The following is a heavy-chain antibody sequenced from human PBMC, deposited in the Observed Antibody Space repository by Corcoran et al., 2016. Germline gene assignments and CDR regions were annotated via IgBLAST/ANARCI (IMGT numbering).Heavy chain of an antibody. V-gene: IGHV3-30*18. J-gene: IGHJ4*02. CDR1: GFTFSIFG. Sequence: QVQLVESGGGVVQPGRSLRLSCAASGFTFSIFGMHWVRQAPGKGLEWVAIISYDGTNKSYADSVRGRFTISRDSSKNTLYLQMNSLRPEDTAVYYCAKVDMITVTTPPGDWGQGTLVTVSS. CDR3: AKVDMITVTTPPGD. D-gene: IGHD4-17*01. CDR2: ISYDGTNK.